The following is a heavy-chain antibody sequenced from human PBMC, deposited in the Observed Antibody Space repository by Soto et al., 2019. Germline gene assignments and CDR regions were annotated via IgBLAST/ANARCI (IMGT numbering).Heavy chain of an antibody. J-gene: IGHJ5*02. D-gene: IGHD2-15*01. Sequence: SVKVSCTASGYTFTSYDINWVRQATGQGLEWMGWMNPNSGNTGYAQKFQGRVTMTRNTSISTAYMELSSLRSEDTAVYYCARQSPPDQQDIVVVVAAGYNWFEPWGQGLLVTVSS. CDR2: MNPNSGNT. CDR1: GYTFTSYD. V-gene: IGHV1-8*01. CDR3: ARQSPPDQQDIVVVVAAGYNWFEP.